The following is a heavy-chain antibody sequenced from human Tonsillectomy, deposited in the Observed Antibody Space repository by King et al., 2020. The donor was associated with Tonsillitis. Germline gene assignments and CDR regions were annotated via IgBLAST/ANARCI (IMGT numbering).Heavy chain of an antibody. CDR2: IKQDGSEK. CDR1: GFTFSSHW. J-gene: IGHJ4*02. CDR3: ALPWIYTNNGDY. V-gene: IGHV3-7*03. Sequence: VQLVESGGGLVQPGGSLRLSCAASGFTFSSHWMNWVRQAPGKGLQWVANIKQDGSEKYYVDSVKGRFTISRENAKNSLFLQMNSLRTEDTAVYYCALPWIYTNNGDYWGQGSLVTVSS. D-gene: IGHD2-8*01.